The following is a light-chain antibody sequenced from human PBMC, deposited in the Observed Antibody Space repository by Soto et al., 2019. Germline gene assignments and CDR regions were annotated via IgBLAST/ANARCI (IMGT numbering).Light chain of an antibody. CDR2: DVS. J-gene: IGLJ1*01. CDR3: SSYTNSSPFV. Sequence: QSVLTQPASVSGSPGQSITISCTGTSSDVGGYNYVSWYQQHPGKAPKLMIYDVSNWPSGVSNRFSCSKSGNTASLTISGLQAEDEADYYCSSYTNSSPFVFGTGTKVTVL. V-gene: IGLV2-14*01. CDR1: SSDVGGYNY.